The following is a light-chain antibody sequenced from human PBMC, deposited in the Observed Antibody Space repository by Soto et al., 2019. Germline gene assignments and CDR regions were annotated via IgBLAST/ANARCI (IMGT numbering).Light chain of an antibody. CDR3: SSYTSSSTPGRV. CDR1: RSDVGGYNY. J-gene: IGLJ1*01. CDR2: DVS. V-gene: IGLV2-14*01. Sequence: QSVLTQPSSVSGSPGQSITISCTGTRSDVGGYNYVSWYQQHPGKAPKLMIYDVSNQPSGVSNRFSGSKSGNTASLTISGLQAEDEADYYCSSYTSSSTPGRVFGTGTKVTVL.